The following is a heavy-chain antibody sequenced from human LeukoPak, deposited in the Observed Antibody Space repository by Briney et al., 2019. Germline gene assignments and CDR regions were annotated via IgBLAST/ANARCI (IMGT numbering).Heavy chain of an antibody. D-gene: IGHD5-12*01. V-gene: IGHV3-74*01. CDR2: XXSDGXXT. CDR1: GXXXXXXX. J-gene: IGHJ4*02. Sequence: GGSLRLSCAAXGXXXXXXXXXXXXXAPGXXXXXVXXXXSDGXXTSYAXSVKGRFTISRDNAKNTLYLQMNSLRAEDTAVYXCXRAVPRVATIIDYWGQGTLVTVSS. CDR3: XRAVPRVATIIDY.